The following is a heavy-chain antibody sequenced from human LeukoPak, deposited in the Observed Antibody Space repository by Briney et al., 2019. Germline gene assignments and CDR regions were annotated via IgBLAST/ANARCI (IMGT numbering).Heavy chain of an antibody. J-gene: IGHJ4*02. V-gene: IGHV4-39*02. CDR3: AREEGAAAGY. CDR1: GGSISSSSYY. Sequence: PSETVSLTCTVSGGSISSSSYYWGWIRQPPGKGLEWIGSIYYSGSTYYNPSLKSRVIISVDTSKNQFSLKLSSVTAADTAVYYCAREEGAAAGYWGQGTLVTVSS. D-gene: IGHD6-13*01. CDR2: IYYSGST.